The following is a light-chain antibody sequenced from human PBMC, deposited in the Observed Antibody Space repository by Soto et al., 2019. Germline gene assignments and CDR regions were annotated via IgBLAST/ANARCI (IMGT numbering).Light chain of an antibody. CDR1: QSVSSSY. V-gene: IGKV3-20*01. CDR2: GAS. J-gene: IGKJ2*01. CDR3: QKYGSSPVT. Sequence: EIVLTQSPGTLSLSPGERATLSCRASQSVSSSYLAWYQQKPGQAPRLLIYGASSRATGIPDRFSGSGSGTDFTLTISRLEPEDFAVYYCQKYGSSPVTFGQGTKLEIK.